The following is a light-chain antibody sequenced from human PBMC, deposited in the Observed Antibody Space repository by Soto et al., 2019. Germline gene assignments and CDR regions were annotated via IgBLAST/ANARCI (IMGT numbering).Light chain of an antibody. CDR1: TGAVTSNHH. CDR2: DTS. CDR3: LLSYNAARV. V-gene: IGLV7-46*01. Sequence: QAVVTQEPSLTVSPGGTVTLTCGSSTGAVTSNHHPYWFQQKAGQAPRTLMYDTSNTHSWTPARFSGSLLGDKAALALSCAQPEDEAQYYCLLSYNAARVFGGGTKLTVL. J-gene: IGLJ2*01.